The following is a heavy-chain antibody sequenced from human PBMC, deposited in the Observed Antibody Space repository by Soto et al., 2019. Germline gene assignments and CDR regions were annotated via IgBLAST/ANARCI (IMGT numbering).Heavy chain of an antibody. Sequence: EVQLVESGGGLVKPGGSLRVSCVASGFIFGDAWMNWVRQAPGKRLEWVGRINSKAYGGTTDYAAPVKGRFTISRDDSKNTLYLQMNSLKTEDTAVYYCSTDVPDYGGNSGVGYWGQGTLVTVSS. D-gene: IGHD4-17*01. CDR3: STDVPDYGGNSGVGY. J-gene: IGHJ4*02. CDR2: INSKAYGGTT. V-gene: IGHV3-15*07. CDR1: GFIFGDAW.